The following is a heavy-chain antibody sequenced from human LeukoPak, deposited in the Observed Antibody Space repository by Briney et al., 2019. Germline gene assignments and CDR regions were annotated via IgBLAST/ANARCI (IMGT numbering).Heavy chain of an antibody. CDR3: AREVEAMVFDY. D-gene: IGHD5-18*01. CDR2: IYTSGST. V-gene: IGHV4-4*07. CDR1: GDSIRSYY. J-gene: IGHJ4*02. Sequence: SETLSLTCTVSGDSIRSYYWTWIRQPAGKGLEWIGRIYTSGSTNYNPSLKTRVIMSVDTSKNQFSLKLSSVTAADTAVYYCAREVEAMVFDYWGQGTLVTVSS.